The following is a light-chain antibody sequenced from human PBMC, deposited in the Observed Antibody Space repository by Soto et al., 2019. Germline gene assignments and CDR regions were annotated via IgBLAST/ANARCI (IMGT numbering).Light chain of an antibody. J-gene: IGKJ1*01. CDR3: QQSGTSPRT. CDR1: QSVSSNY. Sequence: EIVLTQSPGPLSLSPGERATLSCRASQSVSSNYLAWYQQKPGQAPRLLIYGASSRATGIPDSFSGSGSGTDFTLTISRLEPEDFAVYYCQQSGTSPRTFGQGTKVEIK. CDR2: GAS. V-gene: IGKV3-20*01.